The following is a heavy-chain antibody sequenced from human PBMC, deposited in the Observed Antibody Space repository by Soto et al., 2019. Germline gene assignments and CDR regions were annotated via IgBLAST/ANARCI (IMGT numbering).Heavy chain of an antibody. J-gene: IGHJ4*02. D-gene: IGHD2-21*01. CDR2: ISPRTTYK. CDR1: GFTFSDHY. Sequence: QVQLVESGGGLVKPGGSLRLSCASSGFTFSDHYMSWIRRSPGKGLEFLSYISPRTTYKNYADSVKGRFTISRDNAKNSLYLQLNSLRAEDTAIYYCSRGGGGCLFDLWCQGTFVTVSS. V-gene: IGHV3-11*06. CDR3: SRGGGGCLFDL.